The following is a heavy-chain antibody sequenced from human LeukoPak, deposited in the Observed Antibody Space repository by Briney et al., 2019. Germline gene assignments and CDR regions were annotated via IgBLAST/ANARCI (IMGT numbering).Heavy chain of an antibody. CDR3: ARTEGGKVDY. CDR2: IYYSGST. Sequence: SETLSLTCTVSGGSISSGGYYWSWIRQHPGKGLEWIGYIYYSGSTYYNPSLKSRVTISVDTSKNQFSLKLSSVTAADTAVYYCARTEGGKVDYWGQGTLVTVSS. CDR1: GGSISSGGYY. V-gene: IGHV4-31*03. D-gene: IGHD4-23*01. J-gene: IGHJ4*02.